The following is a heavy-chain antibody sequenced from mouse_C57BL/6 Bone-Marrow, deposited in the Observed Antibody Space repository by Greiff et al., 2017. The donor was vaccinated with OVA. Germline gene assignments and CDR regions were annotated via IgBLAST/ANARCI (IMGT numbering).Heavy chain of an antibody. CDR2: IYPGDGDT. J-gene: IGHJ4*01. D-gene: IGHD2-3*01. CDR3: ARGSYDGYPYAMDY. Sequence: VKVVESGPELVKPGASVKISCKASGYAFSSSWMNWVKQRPGKGLEWIGRIYPGDGDTNYNGKFKGTATLTADKSYSTAYMQISSLTSEDSAVYFCARGSYDGYPYAMDYWGQGTSVTVSS. CDR1: GYAFSSSW. V-gene: IGHV1-82*01.